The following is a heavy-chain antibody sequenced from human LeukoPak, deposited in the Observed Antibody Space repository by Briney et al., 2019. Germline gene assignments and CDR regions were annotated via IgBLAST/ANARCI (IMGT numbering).Heavy chain of an antibody. Sequence: GGSLRLSCAASGFTFDDYTMHWVRQAPGKGLEWVSLISWDGGSTYYADSVKGRFTISRDNAKNSLYLQMNSLRAEDTAVYYCARDSRGRSRPYYFDYWGQGTLVTVSS. CDR3: ARDSRGRSRPYYFDY. J-gene: IGHJ4*02. D-gene: IGHD1-14*01. V-gene: IGHV3-43*01. CDR1: GFTFDDYT. CDR2: ISWDGGST.